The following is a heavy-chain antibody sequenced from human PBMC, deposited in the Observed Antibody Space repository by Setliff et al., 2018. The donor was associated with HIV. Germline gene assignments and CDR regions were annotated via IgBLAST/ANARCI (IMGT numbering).Heavy chain of an antibody. CDR3: AKDRHGDYFHYYGMDV. Sequence: GGSLRLSCVASGFTLDDYVMHWVRQAPGKGLEWVSGISWSSGSIDSADSVKGRFTISRDNPKNTLYLQMNSLRGDDTAMYYCAKDRHGDYFHYYGMDVWGQGTTVTVSS. D-gene: IGHD4-17*01. V-gene: IGHV3-9*01. J-gene: IGHJ6*02. CDR1: GFTLDDYV. CDR2: ISWSSGSI.